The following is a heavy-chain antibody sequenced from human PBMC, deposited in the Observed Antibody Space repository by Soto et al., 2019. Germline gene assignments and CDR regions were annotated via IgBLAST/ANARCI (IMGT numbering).Heavy chain of an antibody. V-gene: IGHV4-59*01. CDR2: IYYSGST. D-gene: IGHD3-3*01. Sequence: SETLSLTCTVSGGFISSYYWSWIRQPPGKGQEWIGYIYYSGSTNYNPTLKSRVTISVDTSKNQFSLKLSSVTAADTAVYYCARAIWSGYSGDPYYYYGMDVWGQGTTVTVSS. CDR3: ARAIWSGYSGDPYYYYGMDV. J-gene: IGHJ6*02. CDR1: GGFISSYY.